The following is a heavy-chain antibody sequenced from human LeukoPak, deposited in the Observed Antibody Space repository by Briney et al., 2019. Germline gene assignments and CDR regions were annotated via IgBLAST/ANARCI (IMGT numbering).Heavy chain of an antibody. CDR2: IYPGDSDT. D-gene: IGHD2-2*01. J-gene: IGHJ5*02. Sequence: GESLKISCKGSGYSFTSYWIGWVRQMPGKGLEWMGIIYPGDSDTRYSPSFQGQVTISADKSINTAYLQWSSLKASDTALYYCACRMLTSTRFEPWGQGTLITVSS. V-gene: IGHV5-51*01. CDR1: GYSFTSYW. CDR3: ACRMLTSTRFEP.